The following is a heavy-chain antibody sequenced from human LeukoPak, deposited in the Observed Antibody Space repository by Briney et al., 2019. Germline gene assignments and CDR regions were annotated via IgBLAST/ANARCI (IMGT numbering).Heavy chain of an antibody. CDR3: ARGGRGSAAVVAPRSFDI. CDR2: TYTGGNS. Sequence: GGSLRLSCEASGFTVSSSHMVWVRQAPGKGLEWVSVTYTGGNSYYAGSVQGRFIISRDISKNTLYLQMNNLRAEDSALYYCARGGRGSAAVVAPRSFDIWGQGTMVTVSS. CDR1: GFTVSSSH. V-gene: IGHV3-53*01. D-gene: IGHD3-22*01. J-gene: IGHJ3*02.